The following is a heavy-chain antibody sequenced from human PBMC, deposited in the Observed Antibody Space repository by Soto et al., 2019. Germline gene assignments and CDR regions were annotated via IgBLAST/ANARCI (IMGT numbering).Heavy chain of an antibody. D-gene: IGHD3-16*02. Sequence: GGSLRLSCTASGFTFGDYAMSWFRQAPGKGVEWVGFIRSKAYGGKTEYAASVKGRFTISRDDSKSIAYLQMNSLKTEDTAVYYCTRDYRRPSSYYDYIWGSYRSNWFDPWGQGTLVTVSS. J-gene: IGHJ5*02. CDR3: TRDYRRPSSYYDYIWGSYRSNWFDP. CDR2: IRSKAYGGKT. CDR1: GFTFGDYA. V-gene: IGHV3-49*03.